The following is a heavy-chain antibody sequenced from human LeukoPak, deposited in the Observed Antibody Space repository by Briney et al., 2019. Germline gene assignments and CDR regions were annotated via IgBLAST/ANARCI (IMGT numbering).Heavy chain of an antibody. CDR1: GFTFSSYA. CDR3: AKDKDIVLMVYAPVFEH. V-gene: IGHV3-23*01. D-gene: IGHD2-8*01. J-gene: IGHJ4*02. CDR2: ISGSGGST. Sequence: GGSLRLSCAASGFTFSSYAMSWVRQAPGKGLEWVAAISGSGGSTYYADSVKGRFTISRDNSKNTLYLQMNSLRAEDTAVYYWAKDKDIVLMVYAPVFEHWGQGTLVTVSS.